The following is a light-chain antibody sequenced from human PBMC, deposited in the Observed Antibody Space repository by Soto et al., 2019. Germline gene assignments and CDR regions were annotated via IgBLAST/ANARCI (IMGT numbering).Light chain of an antibody. CDR3: CSYAGSSTYV. J-gene: IGLJ1*01. Sequence: QSALTQPASVSGSAGQSITISCTGTSSDVGNYNLVSWYLHHPGKAPKLLIYEDTKRPSGVSNRFSGSRSGNTASLTVSGLQAEDETDYYCCSYAGSSTYVFGTGIKVTVL. CDR2: EDT. CDR1: SSDVGNYNL. V-gene: IGLV2-23*01.